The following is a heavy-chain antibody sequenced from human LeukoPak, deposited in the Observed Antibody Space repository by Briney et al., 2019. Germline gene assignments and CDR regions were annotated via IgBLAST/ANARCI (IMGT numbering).Heavy chain of an antibody. V-gene: IGHV3-23*01. CDR3: AKDQMPTYYYLSSGCFDY. J-gene: IGHJ4*02. Sequence: GGSLRLSCAPSGFTFSSYAMSWVRQAPGEGLEGVSAISGSCGSTYYADSVKGRFTISRDNSKNTLYLQMNSLRAEDTAVYYCAKDQMPTYYYLSSGCFDYWGQGTLVTVSS. CDR1: GFTFSSYA. D-gene: IGHD3-22*01. CDR2: ISGSCGST.